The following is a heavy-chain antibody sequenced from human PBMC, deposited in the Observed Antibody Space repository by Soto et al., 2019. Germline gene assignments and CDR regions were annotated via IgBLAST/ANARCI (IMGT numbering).Heavy chain of an antibody. D-gene: IGHD3-9*01. Sequence: PGGSLRLSCAASGFTFSSYSMNWVRQAPGKGLEWVSYISSSSSTIYYADSVKGRFTISRDNAKNSLYLQMNSLRDEDTAVYYCARGGPYDILTGSLFDYWGQGTLVTVSS. CDR2: ISSSSSTI. CDR1: GFTFSSYS. V-gene: IGHV3-48*02. CDR3: ARGGPYDILTGSLFDY. J-gene: IGHJ4*02.